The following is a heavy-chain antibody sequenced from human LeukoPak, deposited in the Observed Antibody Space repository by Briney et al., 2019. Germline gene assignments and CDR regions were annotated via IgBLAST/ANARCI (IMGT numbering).Heavy chain of an antibody. Sequence: SETLSLTCTVSGGSISSSNYYWGWIRQPPGKGLEWIGTIYYSGSTYYNSSLKSRVTISVDTSKNHFSLKVGSVTATDTAMYYCARHGALCTGGSCTRFDPWGQGTLVTVSS. J-gene: IGHJ5*02. CDR1: GGSISSSNYY. D-gene: IGHD2-15*01. CDR3: ARHGALCTGGSCTRFDP. CDR2: IYYSGST. V-gene: IGHV4-39*01.